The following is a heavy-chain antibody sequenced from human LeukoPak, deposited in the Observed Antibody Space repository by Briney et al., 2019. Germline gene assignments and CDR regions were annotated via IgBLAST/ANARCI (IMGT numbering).Heavy chain of an antibody. D-gene: IGHD3-3*01. CDR3: ARRRAITIFGVVIPHFDY. J-gene: IGHJ4*02. CDR2: INHSGST. Sequence: PSETLSLTCAVYGGSLSGYYWSWLRQPPGKGLEWIGEINHSGSTNYNPSLKSRVTISVDTSKNQFSLKLSSVTAADTAVYYCARRRAITIFGVVIPHFDYWGQGTLVTVSS. CDR1: GGSLSGYY. V-gene: IGHV4-34*01.